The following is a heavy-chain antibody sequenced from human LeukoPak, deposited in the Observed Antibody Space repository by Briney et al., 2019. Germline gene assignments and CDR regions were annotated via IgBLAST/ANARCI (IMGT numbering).Heavy chain of an antibody. J-gene: IGHJ4*02. CDR1: GFTFSEYY. CDR2: ITSSGDDI. Sequence: GGSLRLSCAASGFTFSEYYMSWIRQAPGKGLEWVAYITSSGDDIYYADSVKGRFTISRDNAKNALFLRMSSLRVEDTATYYCASDIVATSGDFWGQGTLVSVSS. V-gene: IGHV3-11*01. D-gene: IGHD5-12*01. CDR3: ASDIVATSGDF.